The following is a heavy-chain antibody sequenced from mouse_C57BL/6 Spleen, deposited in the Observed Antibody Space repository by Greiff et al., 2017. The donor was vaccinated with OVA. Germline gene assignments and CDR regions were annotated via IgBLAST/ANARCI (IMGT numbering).Heavy chain of an antibody. D-gene: IGHD2-2*01. Sequence: EVQLVESGGGLVQPGGSLSLSCAASGFTFTDYYMRWVRQPPGKALEWLGFISNKANGYSSEYSVSVKGRFTISRDNSQSILNLQMNALRAEDSATYYGASQIYYGYGGYAMDDWGQGTSVTVSS. CDR1: GFTFTDYY. J-gene: IGHJ4*01. CDR3: ASQIYYGYGGYAMDD. V-gene: IGHV7-3*01. CDR2: ISNKANGYSS.